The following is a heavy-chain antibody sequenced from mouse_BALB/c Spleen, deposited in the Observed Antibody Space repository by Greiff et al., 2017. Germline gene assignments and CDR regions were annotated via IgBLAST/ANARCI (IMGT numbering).Heavy chain of an antibody. J-gene: IGHJ4*01. Sequence: EVQLQESGPSLVKPSQSLSLTCSVTGYSITSGYYWNWIRQFPGNKLEWMGYISYDGSNNYNPSLKNRISITRDTSKNQFFLKLNSVTTEDTATYYCASPYDYGSMDYWGQGTSVTVSS. CDR3: ASPYDYGSMDY. V-gene: IGHV3-6*02. CDR2: ISYDGSN. CDR1: GYSITSGYY. D-gene: IGHD2-4*01.